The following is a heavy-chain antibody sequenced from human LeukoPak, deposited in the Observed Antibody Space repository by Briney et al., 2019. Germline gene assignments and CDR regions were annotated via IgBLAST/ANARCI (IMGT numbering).Heavy chain of an antibody. CDR3: TKDLQRSLDY. J-gene: IGHJ4*02. CDR2: ISGSGSYI. V-gene: IGHV3-21*01. CDR1: GFTFSDYS. Sequence: GGSLRLSCAASGFTFSDYSMNWVRQTPRKGLEWVSCISGSGSYIYYADSVKGRFTVSRDNSKNTLYLQMNSLRAEDTAVYYCTKDLQRSLDYWGQGTLVTVSS. D-gene: IGHD6-25*01.